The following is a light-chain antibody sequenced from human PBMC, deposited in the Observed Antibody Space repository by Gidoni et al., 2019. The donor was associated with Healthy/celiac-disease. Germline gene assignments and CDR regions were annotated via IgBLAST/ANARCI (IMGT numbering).Light chain of an antibody. Sequence: DIQMTQSPSSLSASVGGRVIITCQASQYITNDSNWYQQKPGKAPKLLIYDASNLETGVPARFSGSGSGTDCTFTISSLQPEDIATYYCQQYDNLPLTFXGXTQVEI. V-gene: IGKV1-33*01. CDR3: QQYDNLPLT. CDR2: DAS. CDR1: QYITND. J-gene: IGKJ4*01.